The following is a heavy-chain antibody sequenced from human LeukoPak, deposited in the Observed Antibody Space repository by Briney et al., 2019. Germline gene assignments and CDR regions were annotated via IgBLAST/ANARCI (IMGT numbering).Heavy chain of an antibody. CDR3: ARDTSYYDWEYFQH. Sequence: ASVKVSCKASGYTFTSYDINWVRQAPGQGLGWMGWMNPNSGNTGYAQKFQGRVTMNRNTSISTAYMELSSLRSEDTAVYYCARDTSYYDWEYFQHWGQGTLVTVSS. CDR1: GYTFTSYD. V-gene: IGHV1-8*01. D-gene: IGHD3-22*01. CDR2: MNPNSGNT. J-gene: IGHJ1*01.